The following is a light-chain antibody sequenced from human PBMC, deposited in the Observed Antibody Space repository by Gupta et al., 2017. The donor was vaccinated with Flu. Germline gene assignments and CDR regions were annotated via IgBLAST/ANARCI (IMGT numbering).Light chain of an antibody. CDR1: QSISSN. V-gene: IGKV3-15*01. Sequence: ETVMTQSPATLSVSPGERVTLSCRASQSISSNLAWYQQKPGQAPRVLIYGAFTRATGIPASVSGSGSGTEYTLTISSLQSEDFAVYYCQQYNNWPITFGQGTKVEIK. CDR3: QQYNNWPIT. J-gene: IGKJ1*01. CDR2: GAF.